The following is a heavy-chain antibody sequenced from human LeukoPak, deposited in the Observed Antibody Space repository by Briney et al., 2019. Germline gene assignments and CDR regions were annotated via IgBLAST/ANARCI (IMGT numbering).Heavy chain of an antibody. D-gene: IGHD4-17*01. CDR3: ARAYAHSGEYEAY. CDR1: GFTLSSYA. V-gene: IGHV3-23*01. J-gene: IGHJ4*02. Sequence: GGSLRLSCAASGFTLSSYARSWVRQAPGKGLEWVSAIGGSGSRRYHADSVKGRFTISRDNSRNTLYLQMNSLRAEDTAVYYCARAYAHSGEYEAYWGQRTLVTVSS. CDR2: IGGSGSRR.